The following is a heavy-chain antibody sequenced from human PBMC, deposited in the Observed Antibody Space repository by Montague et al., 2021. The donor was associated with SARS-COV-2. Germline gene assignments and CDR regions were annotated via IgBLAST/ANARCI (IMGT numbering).Heavy chain of an antibody. CDR3: ARGSGCSGGSCYSEWDPYYYYGMDV. CDR1: GDSISTDNW. J-gene: IGHJ6*02. Sequence: SETLYITCVVSGDSISTDNWWTWVRLPPGRGLEWIGEINHSGSTNYNPSFKSRVTISVDTSKNQFSLKLSSVTAADTAVYYCARGSGCSGGSCYSEWDPYYYYGMDVWGQGATVTVSS. D-gene: IGHD2-15*01. CDR2: INHSGST. V-gene: IGHV4-4*02.